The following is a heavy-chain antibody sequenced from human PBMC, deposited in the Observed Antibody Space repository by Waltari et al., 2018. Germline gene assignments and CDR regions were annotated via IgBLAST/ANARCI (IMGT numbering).Heavy chain of an antibody. V-gene: IGHV3-7*03. CDR2: INPDGSQK. CDR1: RFTFNNYW. D-gene: IGHD3-10*01. Sequence: VKLVKYRGRLVQPGGYLRISCEASRFTFNNYWMKWKRQAQGKGLEWVANINPDGSQKFYVDSVKGRFTVSRDNAKNSLYLQMNSLRAEDTAVYYCARSDGSGSYYNGDDAFDIWGQGTMVTVSS. J-gene: IGHJ3*02. CDR3: ARSDGSGSYYNGDDAFDI.